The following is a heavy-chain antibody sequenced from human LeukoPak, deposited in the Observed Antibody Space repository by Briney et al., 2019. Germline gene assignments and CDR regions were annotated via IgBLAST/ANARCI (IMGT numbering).Heavy chain of an antibody. J-gene: IGHJ1*01. V-gene: IGHV1-69*13. Sequence: ASVKVSCKASGGTFSSYAISWVRQAPGQGLEWMGGVIPIFGTANYAQKFQGRVTITADESTSTAYMERSSLRFEDTAVYYCASAPYDSSGYSHPAEYFQHWGQGTLVTVSS. CDR2: VIPIFGTA. CDR1: GGTFSSYA. D-gene: IGHD3-22*01. CDR3: ASAPYDSSGYSHPAEYFQH.